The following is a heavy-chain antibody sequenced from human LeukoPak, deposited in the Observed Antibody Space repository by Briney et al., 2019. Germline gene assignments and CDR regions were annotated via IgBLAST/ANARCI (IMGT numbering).Heavy chain of an antibody. V-gene: IGHV4-39*01. CDR3: ARHEGYTAMAY. D-gene: IGHD5-18*01. CDR1: GDSISDVNYY. Sequence: PSETLSPTCTVSGDSISDVNYYWGWIRQPPGKGLEWIGTIYYSGSTYYNPSLKSRVTISVDTSKNQFSLKLSSVTAADTAVYYCARHEGYTAMAYWGQGTLVTVSS. J-gene: IGHJ4*02. CDR2: IYYSGST.